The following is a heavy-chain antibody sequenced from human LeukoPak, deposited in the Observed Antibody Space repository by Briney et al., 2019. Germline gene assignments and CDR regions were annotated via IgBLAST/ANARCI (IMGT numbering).Heavy chain of an antibody. V-gene: IGHV1-69*05. CDR3: ASTTYYYGSGSYRFDY. Sequence: ASVKVSCKAYGGTFSSYAISWVRQAPGQGLEWMGRIIPIFGTANYAQKFQGRVTITTDESTSTAYMELSSLRSEDTAVYYCASTTYYYGSGSYRFDYWGQGTLVTVSS. D-gene: IGHD3-10*01. CDR2: IIPIFGTA. J-gene: IGHJ4*02. CDR1: GGTFSSYA.